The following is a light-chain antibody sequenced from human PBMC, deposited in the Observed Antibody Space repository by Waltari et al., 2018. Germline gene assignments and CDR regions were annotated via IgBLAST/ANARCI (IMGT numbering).Light chain of an antibody. CDR1: TGAVTSDHF. CDR2: DTN. J-gene: IGLJ3*02. CDR3: LLSYGGAWV. V-gene: IGLV7-46*01. Sequence: QAVVTQEPSLTVSPGGTVTLTCGSSTGAVTSDHFANWLQHKPGQTPKTLIYDTNKRHPWKPARFSGSLLGGTTARTLPGAQPEDEADYYCLLSYGGAWVFGGGTKLTVL.